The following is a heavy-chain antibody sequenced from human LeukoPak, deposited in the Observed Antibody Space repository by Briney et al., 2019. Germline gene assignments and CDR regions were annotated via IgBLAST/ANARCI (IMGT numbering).Heavy chain of an antibody. V-gene: IGHV3-21*01. CDR3: ARDSIGWQRIDY. J-gene: IGHJ4*02. CDR1: GFTFSSYS. D-gene: IGHD6-19*01. CDR2: ISSSSSYI. Sequence: GGSLRLSCAASGFTFSSYSMNWVRQAPGKGLEWVSSISSSSSYIYYADSVKGRFTISRDNAKNSLYLQMNSLRAEDTAVYYCARDSIGWQRIDYWGQGTLVTVSS.